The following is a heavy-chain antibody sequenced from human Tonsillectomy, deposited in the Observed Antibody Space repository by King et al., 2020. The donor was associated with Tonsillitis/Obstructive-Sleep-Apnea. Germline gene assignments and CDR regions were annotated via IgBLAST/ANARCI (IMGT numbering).Heavy chain of an antibody. CDR2: INVYNGNT. J-gene: IGHJ5*02. D-gene: IGHD3-22*01. CDR3: ARGVAEYSYESSGYSPRNWFAP. Sequence: QLVQSGAEVKKPGASVKVSCRTSGYTFTTYGISWVRQAPGQGLEWMGWINVYNGNTNYAQKLQGRVTMTTDTSTSTAYMELRSLRSDDTAVYYCARGVAEYSYESSGYSPRNWFAPWGQGTLVTVSS. CDR1: GYTFTTYG. V-gene: IGHV1-18*01.